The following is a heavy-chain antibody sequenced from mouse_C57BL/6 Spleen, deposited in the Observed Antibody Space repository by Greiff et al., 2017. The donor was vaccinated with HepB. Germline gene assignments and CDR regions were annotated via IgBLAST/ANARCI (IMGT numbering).Heavy chain of an antibody. CDR1: GYTFTGYW. CDR2: ILPGSGST. V-gene: IGHV1-9*01. Sequence: QVQLQQSGAELMKPGASVKLSCKATGYTFTGYWIEWVKQRPGHGLEWIGEILPGSGSTNYNEKFKGKATFTADTSSNTAYMQLSSLTTEDSAIYYCAREGGDYYGSSSAWFAYWGQGTLVTVSA. D-gene: IGHD1-1*01. J-gene: IGHJ3*01. CDR3: AREGGDYYGSSSAWFAY.